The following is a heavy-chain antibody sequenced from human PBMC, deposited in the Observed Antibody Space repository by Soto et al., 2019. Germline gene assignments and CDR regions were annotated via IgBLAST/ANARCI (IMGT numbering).Heavy chain of an antibody. J-gene: IGHJ4*02. D-gene: IGHD1-20*01. Sequence: GQSLKISCKGSGYSFTSYWIRWVRQMPGKGLEWMGIIYPGDSDTRYSPSFQGQVTISADKSISTAYLQWSSLKASDTAMYYCASIMLRGSRPLDYWCQRTLLTLS. CDR3: ASIMLRGSRPLDY. V-gene: IGHV5-51*01. CDR2: IYPGDSDT. CDR1: GYSFTSYW.